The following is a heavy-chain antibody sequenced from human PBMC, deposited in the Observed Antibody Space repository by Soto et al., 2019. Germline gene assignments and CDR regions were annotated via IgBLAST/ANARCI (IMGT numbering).Heavy chain of an antibody. V-gene: IGHV3-15*01. Sequence: LRLSCAASGFTFSSAPMSWVRQAPGRGLEWVGRIKSKTNGGIIDYAAPVKGRFIISRDDSKNTLNLQINNLQTEDTAIYYCTASRVTTGTHPFDYWGQGTLVTVSS. CDR2: IKSKTNGGII. CDR1: GFTFSSAP. J-gene: IGHJ4*02. D-gene: IGHD1-1*01. CDR3: TASRVTTGTHPFDY.